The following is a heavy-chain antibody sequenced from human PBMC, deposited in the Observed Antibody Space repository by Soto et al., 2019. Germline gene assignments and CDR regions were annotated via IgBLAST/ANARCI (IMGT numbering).Heavy chain of an antibody. D-gene: IGHD2-2*01. J-gene: IGHJ4*02. CDR3: ARLDAYNSFDS. V-gene: IGHV4-30-2*01. Sequence: SETLSLTCAVSGDSISSGGYYWSWVRQPPGKGLEWMGYIFDNGATFYNPSLESRVTISVDRSKNHFSLRLTSLTAADTAMYYCARLDAYNSFDSWGQGTLVTVSS. CDR1: GDSISSGGYY. CDR2: IFDNGAT.